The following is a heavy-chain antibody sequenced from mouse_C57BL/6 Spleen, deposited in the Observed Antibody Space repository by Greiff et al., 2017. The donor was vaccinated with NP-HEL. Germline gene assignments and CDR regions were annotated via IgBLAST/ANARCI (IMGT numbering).Heavy chain of an antibody. V-gene: IGHV5-6*01. J-gene: IGHJ3*01. CDR2: ISSGGSYT. Sequence: VQLQQSGGDLVKPGGSLKLSCAASGFTFSSYGMSWVRQTPDKRLEWVATISSGGSYTYYPDSVKGRFTISRDNAKNTLYLQMSSLKSEDTAMYYCARDYSNYEFAYWGQGTLVTVSA. CDR1: GFTFSSYG. D-gene: IGHD2-5*01. CDR3: ARDYSNYEFAY.